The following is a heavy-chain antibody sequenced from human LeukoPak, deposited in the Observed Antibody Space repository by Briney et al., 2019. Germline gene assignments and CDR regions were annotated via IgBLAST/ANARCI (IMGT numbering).Heavy chain of an antibody. CDR1: GDSVSSDSAA. CDR3: ARGPGYFQY. V-gene: IGHV6-1*01. J-gene: IGHJ1*01. Sequence: SQTLSLTCAISGDSVSSDSAAWNWVRLSPSRGLEWLGRTYYRSRWYSHYSVFVKSRVTINPDTSRNQFSLQLNSVTPEDTAVYYCARGPGYFQYWGQGTLVTVSS. CDR2: TYYRSRWYS. D-gene: IGHD2-8*02.